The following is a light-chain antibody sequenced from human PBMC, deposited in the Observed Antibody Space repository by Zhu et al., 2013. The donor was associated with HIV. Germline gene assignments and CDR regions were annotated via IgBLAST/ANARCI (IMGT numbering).Light chain of an antibody. Sequence: DIQLTQSPSFLSASIGDRVTITCRASQVINTYLAWYQHEPGKAPRLLIYAASTLQTGVPSRFSGSGSGTEFTLTISSLQPEDVATYYCQKYNSAPVFGPGTKVDVK. CDR2: AAS. V-gene: IGKV1-9*01. CDR1: QVINTY. CDR3: QKYNSAPV. J-gene: IGKJ1*01.